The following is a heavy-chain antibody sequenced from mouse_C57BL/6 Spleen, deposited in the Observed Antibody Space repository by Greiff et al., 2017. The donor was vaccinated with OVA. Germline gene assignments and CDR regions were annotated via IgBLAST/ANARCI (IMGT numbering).Heavy chain of an antibody. CDR3: ARQGGRGYYFDY. V-gene: IGHV5-6*01. CDR1: GFTFSSYG. Sequence: EVMLVESGGDLVKPGGSLKLSCAASGFTFSSYGMSWVRQTPDKRLEWVATISSGGSYTYYPDSVKGRFTISGDNAKNTLYLQMSSLKSEDTAMYYCARQGGRGYYFDYWGQGTTLTVSS. CDR2: ISSGGSYT. J-gene: IGHJ2*01.